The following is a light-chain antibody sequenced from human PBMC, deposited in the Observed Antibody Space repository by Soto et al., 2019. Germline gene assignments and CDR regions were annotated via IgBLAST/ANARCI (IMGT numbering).Light chain of an antibody. CDR2: DVN. Sequence: QSVLTQPASVSGSPGQSITISCTGTSSDVGGYNYVSWYQHHPDKAPKLMIYDVNNRPSGVSHRFSGSKSGNTASLTISGLQAEVVFAYSSSSYSSTNSRLVFG. V-gene: IGLV2-14*03. CDR1: SSDVGGYNY. J-gene: IGLJ1*01. CDR3: SSYSSTNSRLV.